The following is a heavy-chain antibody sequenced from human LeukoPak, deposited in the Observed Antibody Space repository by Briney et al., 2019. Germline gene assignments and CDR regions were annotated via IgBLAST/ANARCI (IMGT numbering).Heavy chain of an antibody. V-gene: IGHV4-61*02. J-gene: IGHJ5*02. Sequence: SETLSLTCTVSGGSISSGRNYWSWIRQPAGKGPEWIGRVYTSGTTNYNPSLKSRVTISVDTSKNQFSLKLSSVTAADTAVYYCARGEAPSNWLDPWGQGTLVTVSS. CDR2: VYTSGTT. CDR3: ARGEAPSNWLDP. CDR1: GGSISSGRNY.